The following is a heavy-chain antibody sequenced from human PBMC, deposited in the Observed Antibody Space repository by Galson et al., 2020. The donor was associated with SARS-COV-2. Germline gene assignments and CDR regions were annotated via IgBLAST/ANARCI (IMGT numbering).Heavy chain of an antibody. V-gene: IGHV4-39*01. Sequence: ETSETLSLTCVVSGASISGSDYYWGWLRQSPGKGLEWMGTISQSGRAFYFPSPKSRFTISVDTSKNQFSLKVASVTVADTAVYYCARLCGVDCYGGFDYWGQGSQVTVSS. CDR3: ARLCGVDCYGGFDY. CDR1: GASISGSDYY. CDR2: ISQSGRA. D-gene: IGHD2-21*02. J-gene: IGHJ4*02.